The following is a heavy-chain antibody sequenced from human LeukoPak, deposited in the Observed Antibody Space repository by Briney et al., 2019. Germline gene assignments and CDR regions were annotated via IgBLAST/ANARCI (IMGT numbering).Heavy chain of an antibody. CDR3: AKNPRYCSSTSCPTEDY. CDR1: GFTFSSYG. CDR2: ISYDGSNK. Sequence: GRSLRLSCAASGFTFSSYGMHWVRQAPGKGLEWVAVISYDGSNKYYADSVKGRFTISRDNSKNTLYLQMNSLRAEDTAVYYCAKNPRYCSSTSCPTEDYWGQGTLVTVSS. V-gene: IGHV3-30*18. D-gene: IGHD2-2*01. J-gene: IGHJ4*02.